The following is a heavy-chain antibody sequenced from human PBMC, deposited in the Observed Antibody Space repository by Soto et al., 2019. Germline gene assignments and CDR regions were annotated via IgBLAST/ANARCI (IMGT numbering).Heavy chain of an antibody. V-gene: IGHV4-61*01. CDR3: ARGMYKSGWNLDL. CDR2: ILHSGSS. D-gene: IGHD6-19*01. J-gene: IGHJ5*02. CDR1: GGSVSSATYF. Sequence: SETLSLTCPVSGGSVSSATYFWSWVRQPPGGGLEWIAYILHSGSSMYNPSLKSRVTISLSTSKTQFSLRQTSVTAADTAVYYCARGMYKSGWNLDLWGQGIVVTVSS.